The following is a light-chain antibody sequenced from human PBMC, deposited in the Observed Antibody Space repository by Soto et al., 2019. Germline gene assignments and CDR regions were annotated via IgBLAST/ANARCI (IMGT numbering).Light chain of an antibody. J-gene: IGKJ1*01. CDR2: DAS. CDR3: QQYNSYSWT. V-gene: IGKV1-5*01. Sequence: DIQMTQSPSTLSASVGDRVSITGRASQSISSWLAWYQQKPGKAPKLLIYDASSLQSGVPPRFSGSGSGTEFTLTISSLQPDDFATFYCQQYNSYSWTFGQGTKVDIK. CDR1: QSISSW.